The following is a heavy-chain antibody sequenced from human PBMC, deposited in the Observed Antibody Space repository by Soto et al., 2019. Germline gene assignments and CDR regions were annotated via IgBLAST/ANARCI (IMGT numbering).Heavy chain of an antibody. Sequence: SETLSLTCTVSGGSISSGDYYWSWIRQPPGKGLEWIGYIYYSGSTYYNPSLKSRVTISVDTSKNQFSLKLSSVTAVDTAVYYCARGLLLVADYYGMDVWGQGTTVTVSS. J-gene: IGHJ6*02. CDR2: IYYSGST. CDR3: ARGLLLVADYYGMDV. V-gene: IGHV4-30-4*01. CDR1: GGSISSGDYY. D-gene: IGHD3-22*01.